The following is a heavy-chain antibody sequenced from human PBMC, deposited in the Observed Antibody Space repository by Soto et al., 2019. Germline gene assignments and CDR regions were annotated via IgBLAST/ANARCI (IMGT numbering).Heavy chain of an antibody. CDR3: ARRYCSGGSCYSYFDS. J-gene: IGHJ4*02. D-gene: IGHD2-15*01. Sequence: EVQLEESGGGLVQPGGSLRLSCGASGFIFTNYWMSWVRQAPGKGLEWVANIKQDGSEKYYVDSVKGRFTISRDNTKNSLYLQMNSLRPEDTAVYYCARRYCSGGSCYSYFDSWGQGTLVTVSS. CDR2: IKQDGSEK. CDR1: GFIFTNYW. V-gene: IGHV3-7*01.